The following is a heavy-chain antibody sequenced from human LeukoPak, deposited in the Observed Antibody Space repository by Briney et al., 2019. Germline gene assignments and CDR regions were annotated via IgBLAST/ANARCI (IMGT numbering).Heavy chain of an antibody. CDR2: IYSGGST. CDR1: GFTVSSNY. CDR3: ARDRAGQTFDP. Sequence: SGGSLRLSCAASGFTVSSNYMNWVRQAPGKGLEWVSVIYSGGSTYYADSVKGRFTISRDNSKNTLYLQMNSLRAEDTAVYYCARDRAGQTFDPWGQGTLVTVSS. V-gene: IGHV3-66*01. J-gene: IGHJ5*02.